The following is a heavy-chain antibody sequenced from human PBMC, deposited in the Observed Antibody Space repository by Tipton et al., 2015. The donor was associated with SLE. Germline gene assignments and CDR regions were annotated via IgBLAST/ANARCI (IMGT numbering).Heavy chain of an antibody. V-gene: IGHV1-3*01. D-gene: IGHD3-3*01. CDR2: INVGNGNT. Sequence: QSGAEVKKPGASVKVSCKASGYTFRGSAIHWVRQDPAQRLEWMGWINVGNGNTKYSQNFQGRVTIATDTSASTAYMELSGLRFEDTAIYYCARAYYDFWSGYYNWFDPWGQGTLVTVSS. CDR1: GYTFRGSA. J-gene: IGHJ5*02. CDR3: ARAYYDFWSGYYNWFDP.